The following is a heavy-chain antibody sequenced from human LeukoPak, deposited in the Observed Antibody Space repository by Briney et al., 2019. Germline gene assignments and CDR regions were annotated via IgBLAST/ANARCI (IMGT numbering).Heavy chain of an antibody. CDR3: VRDTDHGMFDQ. J-gene: IGHJ4*02. CDR1: GFTFSSYA. Sequence: PGGSLRLSCAASGFTFSSYAMSWIRQAPGKGLEWVANIKQDGNEKYHADSVNGRFTISRDNARNSLYLQMNSLRVEDTAVYHCVRDTDHGMFDQWGQGTLVTVSS. D-gene: IGHD1-26*01. CDR2: IKQDGNEK. V-gene: IGHV3-7*01.